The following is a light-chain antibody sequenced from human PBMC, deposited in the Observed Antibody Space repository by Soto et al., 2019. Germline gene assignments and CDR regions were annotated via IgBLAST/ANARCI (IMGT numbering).Light chain of an antibody. V-gene: IGLV4-69*01. J-gene: IGLJ3*02. CDR2: LNNDGSH. Sequence: QLVLTQSPSASASLGASGKLTCTLTSGHSIYAIAWHQQQPEKGPRFLMKLNNDGSHTKGDGIPDRFSGSSSGAEWYLTISSLQSEDEADYYCQTWATGPWVFGGGTKLTVL. CDR3: QTWATGPWV. CDR1: SGHSIYA.